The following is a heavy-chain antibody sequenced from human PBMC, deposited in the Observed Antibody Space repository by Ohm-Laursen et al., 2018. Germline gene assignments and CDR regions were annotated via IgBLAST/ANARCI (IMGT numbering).Heavy chain of an antibody. CDR3: AREGKYSGSYNHWFDP. J-gene: IGHJ5*02. Sequence: TLSLTWTVSGGSVINYYWSWIRQPPGKGLEWIGSIYYSGSTKYNPSLKSRVTISVDTSKNQFSLKLSSVTAADTAVYYCAREGKYSGSYNHWFDPWGQGTLVTVSS. CDR1: GGSVINYY. D-gene: IGHD1-26*01. CDR2: IYYSGST. V-gene: IGHV4-59*02.